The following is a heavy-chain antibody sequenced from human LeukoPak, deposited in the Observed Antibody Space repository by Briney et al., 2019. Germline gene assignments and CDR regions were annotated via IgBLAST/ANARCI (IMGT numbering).Heavy chain of an antibody. V-gene: IGHV4-38-2*01. CDR1: GYSFTSGHY. CDR2: IYHTGQA. D-gene: IGHD2-2*01. Sequence: SETLSLTCSVSGYSFTSGHYWGCIRQPPGKGLEWIANIYHTGQAHYNPSLKSRVTISVDTSKTQFSLKLSSVTAADTAVYYCARYFTSTTCILRGFDYWGQGTLVTVSS. J-gene: IGHJ4*02. CDR3: ARYFTSTTCILRGFDY.